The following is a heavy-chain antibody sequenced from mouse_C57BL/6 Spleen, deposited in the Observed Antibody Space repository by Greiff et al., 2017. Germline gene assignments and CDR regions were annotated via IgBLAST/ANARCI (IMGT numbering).Heavy chain of an antibody. CDR1: GYAFSSSW. J-gene: IGHJ3*01. V-gene: IGHV1-82*01. CDR2: IYPGDGDT. CDR3: ALTAQAPWFAY. Sequence: QVHVKQSGPELVKPGASVKISCKASGYAFSSSWMNWVKQRPGKGLEWIGRIYPGDGDTNYNGKFKGKATLTADISSSTAYMQLSSLTSEDSAVYFCALTAQAPWFAYWGQGTLVTVSA. D-gene: IGHD3-2*02.